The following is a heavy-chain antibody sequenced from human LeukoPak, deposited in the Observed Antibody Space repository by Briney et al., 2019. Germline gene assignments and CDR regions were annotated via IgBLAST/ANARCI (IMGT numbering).Heavy chain of an antibody. CDR1: GFTFNSYW. D-gene: IGHD3-16*01. CDR2: MNNDGRVI. CDR3: AREFEATGFWALDY. V-gene: IGHV3-74*01. Sequence: GGSLRLSCTVSGFTFNSYWMHWVRQAPGKGLVWVSRMNNDGRVISYADSVKGRFTISRDNAKNTLYLQMNSPRAEDTAVYYCAREFEATGFWALDYWGQGTLVTASS. J-gene: IGHJ4*02.